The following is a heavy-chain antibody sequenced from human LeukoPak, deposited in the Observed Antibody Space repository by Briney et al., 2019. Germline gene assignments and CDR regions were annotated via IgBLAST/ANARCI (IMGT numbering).Heavy chain of an antibody. CDR1: GFAFSSYG. V-gene: IGHV3-30*02. CDR3: AKMSPYQLLSDY. Sequence: GGSLRLSCAASGFAFSSYGMHWVRQAPGKGLEWVAFIRYDGSNKYYADSVKGRFTISRDNSKNTLYLQMNSLRAEDTAVYYCAKMSPYQLLSDYWGQGTLVTVSS. J-gene: IGHJ4*02. D-gene: IGHD2-2*01. CDR2: IRYDGSNK.